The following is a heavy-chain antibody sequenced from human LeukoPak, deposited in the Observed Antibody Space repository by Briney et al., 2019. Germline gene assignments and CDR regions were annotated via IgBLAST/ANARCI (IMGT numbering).Heavy chain of an antibody. V-gene: IGHV4-34*01. D-gene: IGHD5-18*01. CDR1: GGSFSGYY. CDR3: ARVNTAMVYGSDY. Sequence: PSETLSLTCAVYGGSFSGYYCSWIRQPPGKGLEWIGEINHSGSTNSNPSLKSRVTISVDTSKNQFSLKLSSVTAADTAVYYCARVNTAMVYGSDYWGQGTLVTVSS. J-gene: IGHJ4*02. CDR2: INHSGST.